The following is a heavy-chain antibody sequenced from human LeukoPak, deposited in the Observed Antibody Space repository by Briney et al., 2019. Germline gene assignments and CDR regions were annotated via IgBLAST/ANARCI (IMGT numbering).Heavy chain of an antibody. D-gene: IGHD2-2*01. J-gene: IGHJ4*02. V-gene: IGHV4-39*07. CDR1: GGSISSSSYY. CDR2: SSYSGPT. CDR3: ARDRHWFEGFYCGSTSCSLFDF. Sequence: PSETLSLTCSVSGGSISSSSYYWAWIRQSPGKGLEWIGSSSYSGPTYYNSSLKSRVTISLDTSENQFSLKLSSVTAADTAVYYCARDRHWFEGFYCGSTSCSLFDFWGQGTLVTVSS.